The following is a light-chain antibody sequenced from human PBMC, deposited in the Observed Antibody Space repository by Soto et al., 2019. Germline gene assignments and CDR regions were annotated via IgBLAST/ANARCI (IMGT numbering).Light chain of an antibody. Sequence: DTQMTQYPSTLRAPVGDRVTIPCRASQSISVWLAWYQQKAGKAPNLLIYKASTLASGVPSRFSGSGSGTEFTLTINSLQPDDFATYYCQQYHIYSGTFGQGTKVDIK. V-gene: IGKV1-5*03. CDR2: KAS. CDR1: QSISVW. CDR3: QQYHIYSGT. J-gene: IGKJ1*01.